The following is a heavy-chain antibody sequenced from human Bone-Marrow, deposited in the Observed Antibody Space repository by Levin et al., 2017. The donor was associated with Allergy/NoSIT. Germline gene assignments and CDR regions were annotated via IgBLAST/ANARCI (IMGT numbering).Heavy chain of an antibody. CDR2: ISYDGSKK. CDR1: GFTFTTSA. CDR3: AREEWELLDY. J-gene: IGHJ4*02. D-gene: IGHD1-26*01. Sequence: AGGSLRLSCAASGFTFTTSAMHWVRQAPGKGLEWVARISYDGSKKYYADSVKGRLTISRDNSKNTLFLQMDSLKVDDTAVYFCAREEWELLDYWGQGTLVTVTS. V-gene: IGHV3-30-3*01.